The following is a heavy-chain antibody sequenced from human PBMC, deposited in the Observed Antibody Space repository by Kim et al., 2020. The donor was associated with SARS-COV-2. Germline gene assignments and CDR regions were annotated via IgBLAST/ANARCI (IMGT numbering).Heavy chain of an antibody. D-gene: IGHD3-22*01. Sequence: GGSLRLSCAASGFTFSDHYMDWVRQAPGKGLEWVCRSRNKANSYTTEYAASVKGRFTISRDDSRNSLYLQMNSLKTEDTAVYYCAKNYDASSGYYYFDY. J-gene: IGHJ4*01. V-gene: IGHV3-72*01. CDR2: SRNKANSYTT. CDR3: AKNYDASSGYYYFDY. CDR1: GFTFSDHY.